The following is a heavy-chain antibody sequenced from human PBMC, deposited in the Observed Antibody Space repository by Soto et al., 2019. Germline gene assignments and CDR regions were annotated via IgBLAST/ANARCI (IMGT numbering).Heavy chain of an antibody. V-gene: IGHV3-30*18. Sequence: XESLRLSCAASGFTFSSYGMHWVRQAPGKGLEWVAVISYDGSNKYYADSVKGRFTISRDNSKNTLYLQMNSLRAEDTAVYYCAKSGSGSYYRGPYYFDYWGQGTLVTVSS. CDR3: AKSGSGSYYRGPYYFDY. J-gene: IGHJ4*02. CDR1: GFTFSSYG. D-gene: IGHD3-10*01. CDR2: ISYDGSNK.